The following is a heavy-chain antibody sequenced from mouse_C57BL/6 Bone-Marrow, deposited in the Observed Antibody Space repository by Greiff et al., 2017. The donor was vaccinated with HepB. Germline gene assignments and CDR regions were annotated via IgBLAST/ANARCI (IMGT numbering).Heavy chain of an antibody. CDR2: IHPNSGST. V-gene: IGHV1-64*01. J-gene: IGHJ2*01. Sequence: QVQLQQPGAELVKPGASVKLSCKASGYTFTSYWMHWVKQRPGQGLEWIGMIHPNSGSTNYNEKLKTKATLTVDKSSSTAYMQHSSLTSEDSAVYYCANSGITTVVAPLAYWGQGTTLTVSS. D-gene: IGHD1-1*01. CDR3: ANSGITTVVAPLAY. CDR1: GYTFTSYW.